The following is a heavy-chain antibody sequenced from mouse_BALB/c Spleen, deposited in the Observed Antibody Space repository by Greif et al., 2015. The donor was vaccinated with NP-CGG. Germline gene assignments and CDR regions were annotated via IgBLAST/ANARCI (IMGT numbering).Heavy chain of an antibody. J-gene: IGHJ2*01. V-gene: IGHV1-7*01. CDR2: INPSTGYT. CDR1: GYTFTSYW. CDR3: ARSDGYFDY. Sequence: QVQLQQSGAELAKPGASVKMSCKAPGYTFTSYWMHWVKQRPGQGLEWIGYINPSTGYTEYNQKFKDKATLTADKSSSTAYMQLSSLTSEDSAVYYCARSDGYFDYWGQGTTLTVSS. D-gene: IGHD2-3*01.